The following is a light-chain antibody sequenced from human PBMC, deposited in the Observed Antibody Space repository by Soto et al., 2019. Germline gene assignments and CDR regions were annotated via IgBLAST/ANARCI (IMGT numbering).Light chain of an antibody. CDR2: SNN. CDR3: AAWDDSLNGYWV. V-gene: IGLV1-44*01. J-gene: IGLJ3*02. Sequence: QAVVTQPPSASGTPGQRVTISCSGSSSNIGSNTVNWYQQLPGTAPRLLIYSNNQRPSGVPDRVSGPKSGTSASLAIRGLQSEDEADYYCAAWDDSLNGYWVFGGGTKLTVL. CDR1: SSNIGSNT.